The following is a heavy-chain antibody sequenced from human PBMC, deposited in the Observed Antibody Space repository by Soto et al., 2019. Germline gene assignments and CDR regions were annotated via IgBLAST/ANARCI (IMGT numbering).Heavy chain of an antibody. D-gene: IGHD6-6*01. J-gene: IGHJ6*02. V-gene: IGHV1-69*12. CDR3: ARGREYSSSPYYYYSGMDV. CDR2: IIPIFGTA. Sequence: QVQLVQSGAEVKKPGSSVKVSCKASGGTFSSYAISWVRQAPGQGLEWMGGIIPIFGTANYAQKFQGRVTMTADESTSTAYMELSSLRSEDTAVYYCARGREYSSSPYYYYSGMDVWGQGTTVTVSS. CDR1: GGTFSSYA.